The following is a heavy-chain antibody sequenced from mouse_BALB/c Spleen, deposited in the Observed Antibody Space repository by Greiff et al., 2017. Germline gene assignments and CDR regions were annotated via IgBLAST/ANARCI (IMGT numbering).Heavy chain of an antibody. Sequence: EVMLVESGGGLVKPGGSLKLSCAASGFAFSSYDMSWVRQTPEKRLEWVAYISSGGGSTYYPDTVKGRFTISRDNAKNTLYLQMSSLKSEDTAMYYCARQRYGGYAMDYWGQGTSVTVSS. CDR1: GFAFSSYD. CDR3: ARQRYGGYAMDY. D-gene: IGHD2-14*01. V-gene: IGHV5-12-1*01. J-gene: IGHJ4*01. CDR2: ISSGGGST.